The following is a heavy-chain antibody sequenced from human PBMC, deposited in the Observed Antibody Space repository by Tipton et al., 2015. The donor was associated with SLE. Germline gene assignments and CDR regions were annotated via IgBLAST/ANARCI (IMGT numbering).Heavy chain of an antibody. CDR1: GGSFSGYY. Sequence: LVKPSETLSLTCAVYGGSFSGYYWSWIRQPPGKGLEWIGEINHSGSTNYNPSLKSRVTISIDTSKNQSSLKVSSVTAADTAVYYCARGRYCSSTSCSYYFDYWGQGTLATVSS. V-gene: IGHV4-34*01. D-gene: IGHD2-2*01. J-gene: IGHJ4*02. CDR3: ARGRYCSSTSCSYYFDY. CDR2: INHSGST.